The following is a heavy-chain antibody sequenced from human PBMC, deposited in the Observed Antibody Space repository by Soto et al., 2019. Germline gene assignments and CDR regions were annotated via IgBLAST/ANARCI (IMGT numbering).Heavy chain of an antibody. V-gene: IGHV3-30-3*01. J-gene: IGHJ5*02. CDR1: GFTFSRYA. Sequence: QVQLVESGGGVVQPGRSLRLSCAASGFTFSRYAMHWVRQAPGKGLEWVAVISYDGSNKYYADSVKGRFTISRDNSKNTLYLQMNSLRAEDTAVYYCAREKFDPWGQGTLVTVSS. CDR3: AREKFDP. CDR2: ISYDGSNK.